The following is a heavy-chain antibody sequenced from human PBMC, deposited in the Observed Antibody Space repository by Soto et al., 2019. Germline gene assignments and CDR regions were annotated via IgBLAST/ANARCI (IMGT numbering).Heavy chain of an antibody. CDR2: IYYSGST. CDR1: GGSISSYY. Sequence: QVQLQESGPGLVKPSETLSLTCTVSGGSISSYYWNWIRQPPGKGLEWIGYIYYSGSTNYNPSLRSRVPISVDTSKNQFSLKLSSVTAADTAVYYCARQTMVRRGVGAFDIWGQGTMVTVSS. J-gene: IGHJ3*02. CDR3: ARQTMVRRGVGAFDI. D-gene: IGHD3-10*01. V-gene: IGHV4-59*01.